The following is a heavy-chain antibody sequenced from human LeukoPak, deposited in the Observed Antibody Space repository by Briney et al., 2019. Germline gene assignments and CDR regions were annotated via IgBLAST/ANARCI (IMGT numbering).Heavy chain of an antibody. CDR1: GFTFSSYA. CDR3: ARDKSGVAVTGPFDY. J-gene: IGHJ4*02. D-gene: IGHD6-19*01. V-gene: IGHV3-9*01. CDR2: ISWNSGSR. Sequence: PGGSLRLSCAASGFTFSSYAMHWVRQAPGKGLEWVSGISWNSGSRDYADSVKGRFTISRDNAKNSLYLQMNSLGGDDTAFYYCARDKSGVAVTGPFDYWGQGTLVTVSS.